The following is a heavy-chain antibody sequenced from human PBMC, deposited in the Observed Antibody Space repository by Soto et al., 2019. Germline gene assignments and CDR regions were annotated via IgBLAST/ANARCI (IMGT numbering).Heavy chain of an antibody. CDR2: IKSKTDGGTT. Sequence: EVQLVESGGGLVKPGGSLRLSCAASGFTFSNAWMSWVRQAPGKGLEWVGRIKSKTDGGTTDYAAPVKGRFTISRDDSKNTLYLQMNSLKTEDTAVYYCTTGPSSSSCSHERYFDYWGQGTLVTVSS. CDR1: GFTFSNAW. V-gene: IGHV3-15*01. J-gene: IGHJ4*02. D-gene: IGHD6-13*01. CDR3: TTGPSSSSCSHERYFDY.